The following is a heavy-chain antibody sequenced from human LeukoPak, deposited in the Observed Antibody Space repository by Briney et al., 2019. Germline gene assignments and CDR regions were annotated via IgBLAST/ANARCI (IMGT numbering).Heavy chain of an antibody. Sequence: PSETLSLTCAVYGGSFSGYYWSWIRQPPGKGLEWIGEINHSGSTNYNPSLKSRVTISVDTSKNQFSLKLSSVTAADTAVYYCAKRAFRGYSGYLVSWGQGTLVTVSS. D-gene: IGHD5-12*01. CDR2: INHSGST. J-gene: IGHJ5*02. CDR3: AKRAFRGYSGYLVS. V-gene: IGHV4-34*01. CDR1: GGSFSGYY.